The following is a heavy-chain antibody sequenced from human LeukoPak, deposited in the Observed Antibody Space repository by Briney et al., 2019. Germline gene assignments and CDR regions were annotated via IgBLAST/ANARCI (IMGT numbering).Heavy chain of an antibody. CDR3: ARESGKFDY. CDR2: ISGDGVST. CDR1: GLPIADFA. J-gene: IGHJ4*02. V-gene: IGHV3-43*02. Sequence: GGSLRLSCVASGLPIADFAMHWVRQAPGKGLEWVSLISGDGVSTFYADSVKGRFSISRDNGKNSLSLEMNSLRTEDTAMYYCARESGKFDYWGQGTLVAVSS.